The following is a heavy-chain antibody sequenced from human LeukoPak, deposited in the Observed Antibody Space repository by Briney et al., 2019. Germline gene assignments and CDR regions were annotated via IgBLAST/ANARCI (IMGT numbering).Heavy chain of an antibody. J-gene: IGHJ3*02. Sequence: SSETLSLTCTVSGGSISSYYWGWIRQPPGKGLEWIGSIYHSGSTYYNPSLKSRVTISVDTSKNQFSLKLSSVTAADTAVYYCARPKSTYYTDAFDIWGQGTMVTVSS. CDR2: IYHSGST. D-gene: IGHD3-3*01. CDR3: ARPKSTYYTDAFDI. V-gene: IGHV4-38-2*02. CDR1: GGSISSYY.